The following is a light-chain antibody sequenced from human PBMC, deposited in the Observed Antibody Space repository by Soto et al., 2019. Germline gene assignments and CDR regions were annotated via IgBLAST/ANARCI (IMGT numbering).Light chain of an antibody. Sequence: QSALTQPASVSGSPGQSVTISCTGTSGDIGRYKFVSWFQQHPGKAPKLLIFEGTNRPSGVSHRFSGSKSGNTASLTISGLQAEDEAMYFCSSSTNTNTLVIFGGGTKVPS. J-gene: IGLJ2*01. V-gene: IGLV2-14*01. CDR1: SGDIGRYKF. CDR2: EGT. CDR3: SSSTNTNTLVI.